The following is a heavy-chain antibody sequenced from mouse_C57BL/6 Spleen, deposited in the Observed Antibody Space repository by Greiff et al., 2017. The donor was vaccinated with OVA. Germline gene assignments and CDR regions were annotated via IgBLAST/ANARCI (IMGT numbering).Heavy chain of an antibody. CDR1: GYTFTGYW. CDR2: ILPGSGST. D-gene: IGHD2-5*01. J-gene: IGHJ4*01. V-gene: IGHV1-9*01. CDR3: ARCGHYYSNLYYYAMDY. Sequence: QVQLQQSGAELMKPGASVKLSCKATGYTFTGYWIEWVKQRPGHGLEWIGEILPGSGSTNYNEKFKGKATFTADTSSNTAYMQLSSLTTEDSAIYYCARCGHYYSNLYYYAMDYWGQGTSVTVSS.